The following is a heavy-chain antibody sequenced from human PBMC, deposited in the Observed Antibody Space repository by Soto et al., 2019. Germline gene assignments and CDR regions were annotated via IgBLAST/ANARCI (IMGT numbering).Heavy chain of an antibody. J-gene: IGHJ6*02. CDR1: GGTFDKFI. CDR2: IVPMLGTP. CDR3: ARNGTYGSSRSHYSGMDV. V-gene: IGHV1-69*13. D-gene: IGHD3-10*01. Sequence: SVKVSCKASGGTFDKFIMNWVRQTPGRGLEWMGGIVPMLGTPTYAEKFKGRVRISATGSATTAYMEVTSLRSEDTAIYYCARNGTYGSSRSHYSGMDVWGQGTTVTVSS.